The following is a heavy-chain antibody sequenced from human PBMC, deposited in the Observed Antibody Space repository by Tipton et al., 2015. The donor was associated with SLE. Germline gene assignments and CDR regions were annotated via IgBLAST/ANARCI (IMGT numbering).Heavy chain of an antibody. Sequence: GSLRLSCAASGFPFSHHDMNWVRQAPGSGLEWISYISGLGTSMYYTEAVKGRFTLSRDNARNSLYLQMHSLRAEDTGVYYCARGDGFNQSPFDLWGQGTLVTVPS. D-gene: IGHD5-24*01. V-gene: IGHV3-48*03. CDR1: GFPFSHHD. CDR3: ARGDGFNQSPFDL. CDR2: ISGLGTSM. J-gene: IGHJ5*02.